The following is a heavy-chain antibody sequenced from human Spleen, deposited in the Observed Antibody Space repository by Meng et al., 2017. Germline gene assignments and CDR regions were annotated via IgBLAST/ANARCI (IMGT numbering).Heavy chain of an antibody. V-gene: IGHV4-34*01. CDR1: GGSFSGYY. Sequence: SQTLSLTCAVYGGSFSGYYWSWIRQPPGKGLEWIGEINHSGSTNYNPSLKSRVTISVDTSKNQFSLKLSSVTAADTAVYYCARGSKKYCSGGSCYSVFNWFDPWGQGTLVTVSS. CDR2: INHSGST. J-gene: IGHJ5*02. D-gene: IGHD2-15*01. CDR3: ARGSKKYCSGGSCYSVFNWFDP.